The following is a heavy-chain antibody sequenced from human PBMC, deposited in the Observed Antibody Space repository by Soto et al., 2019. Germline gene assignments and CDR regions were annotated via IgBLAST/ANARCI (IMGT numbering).Heavy chain of an antibody. Sequence: QVQLQESGPGLVNPSETLSLTCTVSGGSVSSGDYYWSWIRQPPGKGLEWIGNIYYSGNTNNNPSLKSRVIISVDTSKNQFSLKLVSVTAADTAVYYCARVDRRGWKWVLDYWGRGTLITVSS. CDR3: ARVDRRGWKWVLDY. J-gene: IGHJ4*02. CDR1: GGSVSSGDYY. D-gene: IGHD3-22*01. V-gene: IGHV4-30-4*01. CDR2: IYYSGNT.